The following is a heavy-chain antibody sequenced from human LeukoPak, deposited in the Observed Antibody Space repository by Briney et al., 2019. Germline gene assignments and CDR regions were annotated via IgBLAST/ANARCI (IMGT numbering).Heavy chain of an antibody. J-gene: IGHJ6*02. V-gene: IGHV4-59*01. CDR1: GGSISSYY. Sequence: SETLSLTCTVSGGSISSYYWSWVRQPPGKGLEWIGYIYYSGSTNYNPSLKSRVTISVDTSKNQFSLKLSSVTAADTAVYYCARENYGMDVWGQGTTVTVSS. CDR3: ARENYGMDV. CDR2: IYYSGST.